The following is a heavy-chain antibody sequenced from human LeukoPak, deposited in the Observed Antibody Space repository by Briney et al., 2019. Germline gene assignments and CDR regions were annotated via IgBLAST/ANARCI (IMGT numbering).Heavy chain of an antibody. Sequence: GRSLRLSCAASGFTFSSYGMHWVRQAPGKGLEWGAVIWYDGSNKYYADSVKGRFTISRDNSKNPLYLQMNSLRAEDTAVYYCVLSPIAQLRIFQHWGQGTLVTVSS. J-gene: IGHJ1*01. V-gene: IGHV3-33*01. D-gene: IGHD2-2*01. CDR3: VLSPIAQLRIFQH. CDR2: IWYDGSNK. CDR1: GFTFSSYG.